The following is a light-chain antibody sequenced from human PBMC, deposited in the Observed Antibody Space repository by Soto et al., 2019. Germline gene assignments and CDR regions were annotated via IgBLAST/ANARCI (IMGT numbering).Light chain of an antibody. Sequence: EIVLTQSPGTLSLSPGERATLSCRASQSVSSNYLVWYQQNPGQPPRLLIYGASSRATGIPDRFSGSGSGTDFTLTISRLEPEDFALYYCQQFGSSPPWTFGQGTKVEIK. CDR2: GAS. CDR1: QSVSSNY. CDR3: QQFGSSPPWT. J-gene: IGKJ1*01. V-gene: IGKV3-20*01.